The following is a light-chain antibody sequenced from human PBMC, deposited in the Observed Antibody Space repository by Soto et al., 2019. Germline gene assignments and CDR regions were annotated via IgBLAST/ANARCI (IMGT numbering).Light chain of an antibody. CDR3: LQFSTYSLT. Sequence: DIQLTQSPSTLSASVGDRVTITCRANQSISSWLAWYQQRPGKAPKLLIYKASDLQSGVPSRFSGSESGTEFTLTISSLQPDDFATYFCLQFSTYSLTFGGGTKVDIK. V-gene: IGKV1-5*03. CDR1: QSISSW. CDR2: KAS. J-gene: IGKJ4*01.